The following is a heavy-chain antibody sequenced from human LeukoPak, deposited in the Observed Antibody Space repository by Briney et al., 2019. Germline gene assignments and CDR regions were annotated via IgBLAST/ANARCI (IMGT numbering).Heavy chain of an antibody. CDR2: INQDGSDK. CDR1: GFTFSSYW. D-gene: IGHD5-18*01. V-gene: IGHV3-7*01. J-gene: IGHJ4*02. CDR3: ARDGGYSYGSDY. Sequence: PGGSLRLSCAASGFTFSSYWMSWVRQAPGKGLAWVANINQDGSDKYYVDSVKGRLTISRDNAKNSLYLQMNSLRAEDTAVYYCARDGGYSYGSDYWGQGTLVTVSS.